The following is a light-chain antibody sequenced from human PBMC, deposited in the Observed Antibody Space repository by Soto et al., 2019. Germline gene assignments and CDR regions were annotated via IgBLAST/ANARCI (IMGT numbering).Light chain of an antibody. CDR1: SGHSSYI. CDR3: ETWDSNSWV. Sequence: AVVTQSSSASASLGSSVKLTCTLSSGHSSYIIAWHQQQPGKAPRYLMKLEGSGSYNKGSGVPDRFSGSSSGADRYLTISNLQFEDEADYYCETWDSNSWVFGGGTKLTVL. J-gene: IGLJ3*02. V-gene: IGLV4-60*02. CDR2: LEGSGSY.